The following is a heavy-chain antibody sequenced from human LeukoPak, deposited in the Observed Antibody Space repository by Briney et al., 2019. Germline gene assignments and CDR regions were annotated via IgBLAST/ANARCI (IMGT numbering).Heavy chain of an antibody. CDR3: ARGYCSSTSCHRRFYFDY. CDR2: INHSGST. CDR1: GGSFSGYY. V-gene: IGHV4-34*01. Sequence: SETLSLICAVYGGSFSGYYWSWIRQPPGKGLEWIGEINHSGSTNYNPSLKSRVTISVDTSKNQFSLKLTSVTAADTAVYYCARGYCSSTSCHRRFYFDYWGQGTLVTVSS. J-gene: IGHJ4*02. D-gene: IGHD2-2*01.